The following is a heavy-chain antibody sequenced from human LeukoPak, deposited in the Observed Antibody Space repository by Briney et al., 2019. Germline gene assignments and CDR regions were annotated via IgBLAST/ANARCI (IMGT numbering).Heavy chain of an antibody. CDR2: INHSGST. CDR3: ARDWGEELEHNYYFYGMDV. CDR1: GGSFSGYY. J-gene: IGHJ6*02. D-gene: IGHD1/OR15-1a*01. V-gene: IGHV4-34*01. Sequence: SETLSLTCAVYGGSFSGYYWSWIRQPPGKGLEWIGEINHSGSTNYNPSLKSRVTISVDMSKNQFSLKLSSVTAADTAVYYCARDWGEELEHNYYFYGMDVWGQGTTVTVSS.